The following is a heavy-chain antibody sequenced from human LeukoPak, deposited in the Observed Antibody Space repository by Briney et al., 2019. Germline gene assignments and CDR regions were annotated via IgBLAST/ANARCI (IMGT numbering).Heavy chain of an antibody. J-gene: IGHJ4*02. CDR3: ASFWKGLLFDY. V-gene: IGHV3-23*01. Sequence: GGSLRLSCAASGFTFSNYAMSWVRQAPGKGLEWVSGISGSGGSKYYSDSVKGRFTISRDSSKNTLSLQMNSLRAEDTAVYYCASFWKGLLFDYWGQGTLVTV. CDR2: ISGSGGSK. D-gene: IGHD3-3*01. CDR1: GFTFSNYA.